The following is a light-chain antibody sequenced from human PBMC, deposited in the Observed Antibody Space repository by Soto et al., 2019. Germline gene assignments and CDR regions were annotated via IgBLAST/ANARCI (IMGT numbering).Light chain of an antibody. CDR2: DAS. J-gene: IGKJ4*01. Sequence: EIVLTQSPATLSLSPGERATLSCRASQSVSSYLAWYQQKPGQAPRLLIYDASNRATCIPARFSGSGSGTDFTLTISSLEPEDFAVYYCQQRSNWRALTFGGGTKVEIK. CDR1: QSVSSY. CDR3: QQRSNWRALT. V-gene: IGKV3-11*01.